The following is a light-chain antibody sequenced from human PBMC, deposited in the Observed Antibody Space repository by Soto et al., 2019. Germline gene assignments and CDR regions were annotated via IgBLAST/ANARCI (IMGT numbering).Light chain of an antibody. J-gene: IGLJ2*01. CDR3: SSYTGSNNLHVL. CDR2: EVS. V-gene: IGLV2-8*01. CDR1: SSDVGGYNY. Sequence: QSALTQPPSASGSPGQSVTISCTGTSSDVGGYNYVSWYQQHPGKAPKVMIYEVSKRPSGVPDRFSGSKSGNTASLTVSGLQAEDEADYYCSSYTGSNNLHVLFGGGTKLTVL.